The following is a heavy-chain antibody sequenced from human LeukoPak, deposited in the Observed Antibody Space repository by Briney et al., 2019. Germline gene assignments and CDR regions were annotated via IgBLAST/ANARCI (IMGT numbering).Heavy chain of an antibody. V-gene: IGHV3-30*04. Sequence: PGGSLRLSCAASGFTFSSYAMHWVRQAPGKGLEWVAVISYDGSNKYYADSVKGRFTISRDNSKNTLYLQMNSLRAEDTAVYYCARYGDSYSSSSDYYYYYMDVWGKGTTVTVSS. D-gene: IGHD6-6*01. CDR3: ARYGDSYSSSSDYYYYYMDV. CDR1: GFTFSSYA. CDR2: ISYDGSNK. J-gene: IGHJ6*03.